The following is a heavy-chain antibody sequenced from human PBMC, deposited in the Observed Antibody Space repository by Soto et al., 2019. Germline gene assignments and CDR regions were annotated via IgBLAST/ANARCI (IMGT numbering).Heavy chain of an antibody. V-gene: IGHV3-21*01. CDR2: ITPTSTFI. CDR3: TRTPPAPPGRRDYFSGMDV. D-gene: IGHD6-13*01. J-gene: IGHJ6*02. Sequence: PGGSLRLSCAASGFTFSTYTMNWVRRASGKGLEWVSSITPTSTFIYYADSVRGRFTISRDDAASSLYLHMNSLRAEDTAVYYCTRTPPAPPGRRDYFSGMDVWGQGTTVTVS. CDR1: GFTFSTYT.